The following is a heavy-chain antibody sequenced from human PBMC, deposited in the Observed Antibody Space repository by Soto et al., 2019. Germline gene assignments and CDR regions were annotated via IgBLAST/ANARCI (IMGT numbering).Heavy chain of an antibody. J-gene: IGHJ5*02. CDR1: GYTFTSYG. CDR3: ARVLLSSSSWYGWFDP. V-gene: IGHV1-18*01. CDR2: ISAYNGNT. Sequence: ASVKVSCKASGYTFTSYGISWVRQAPGQGLEWIGWISAYNGNTNYAQKLQGRVTMTTDTSTSTAYMELRSLRSDDTAVYYCARVLLSSSSWYGWFDPWGQGTLVTVSS. D-gene: IGHD6-13*01.